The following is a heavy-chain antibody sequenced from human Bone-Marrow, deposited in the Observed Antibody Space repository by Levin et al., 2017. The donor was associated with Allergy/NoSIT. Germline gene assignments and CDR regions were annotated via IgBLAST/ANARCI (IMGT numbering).Heavy chain of an antibody. CDR2: IYSHGGT. CDR3: ARDGPGTATGTP. V-gene: IGHV3-66*01. J-gene: IGHJ4*02. Sequence: GESLKISCAASGFTVSRNYMSWVRQAPGKGLEWVSLIYSHGGTNYADSVKGRFTISRDNSKNTLYLQMNSLRVEDTALYYGARDGPGTATGTPWGQGTLVTGSS. CDR1: GFTVSRNY. D-gene: IGHD1-7*01.